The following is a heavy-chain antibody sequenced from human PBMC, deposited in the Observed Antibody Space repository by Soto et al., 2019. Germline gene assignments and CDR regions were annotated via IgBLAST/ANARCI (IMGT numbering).Heavy chain of an antibody. Sequence: QVQLVESGGGVVQPGRSLRLSCAASGFTFSSYAMHWVRQAPGKGLEWVAVISYDGSNKYYADSMKGRFTISRDNSKNTLYLQMNSLRAEDTAVYYCARDLVAGQLVWGGFDYWGQGTLVTVSS. D-gene: IGHD6-13*01. V-gene: IGHV3-30-3*01. CDR1: GFTFSSYA. CDR3: ARDLVAGQLVWGGFDY. CDR2: ISYDGSNK. J-gene: IGHJ4*02.